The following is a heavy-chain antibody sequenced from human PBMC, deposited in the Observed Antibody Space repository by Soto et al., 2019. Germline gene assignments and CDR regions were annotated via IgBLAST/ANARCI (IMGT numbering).Heavy chain of an antibody. J-gene: IGHJ4*02. CDR1: GGSFSGYS. D-gene: IGHD2-21*01. CDR3: ARDKIPGLFDY. CDR2: INHSGST. Sequence: QVQLQQWGAGLLKPSETLSLTCAVYGGSFSGYSWTWIRQPPGTGLEWVGEINHSGSTNCHPSLTSRVPTSVDTSKNQFSLKMTSVTAADTAVYYCARDKIPGLFDYWGQGTLVTVSS. V-gene: IGHV4-34*01.